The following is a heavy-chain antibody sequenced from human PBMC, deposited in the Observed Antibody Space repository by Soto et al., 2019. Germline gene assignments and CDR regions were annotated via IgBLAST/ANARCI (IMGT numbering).Heavy chain of an antibody. CDR1: GYTFTSYA. CDR3: ARDRTPNLVATTAAFDI. J-gene: IGHJ3*02. D-gene: IGHD5-12*01. Sequence: QVQLVQSGAEVKKPGASVKVSCKASGYTFTSYAMHWVRQAPGQRLEWMGWINAGNGNTKYSQKFQGRVTITRDTSASTAYMELSSLRSEDTAVYYCARDRTPNLVATTAAFDIWGQGTMVTVSS. CDR2: INAGNGNT. V-gene: IGHV1-3*01.